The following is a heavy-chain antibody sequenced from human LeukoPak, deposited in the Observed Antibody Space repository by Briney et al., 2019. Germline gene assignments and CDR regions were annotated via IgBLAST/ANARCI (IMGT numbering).Heavy chain of an antibody. V-gene: IGHV4-59*01. J-gene: IGHJ4*02. D-gene: IGHD6-19*01. CDR3: ARANSGWYSGFDY. CDR2: IYDSGST. Sequence: SETLSLTCTVSGGSISSYYWNWIRQPPGKGLEWIGYIYDSGSTNNNPSLKSRVTISLDTSRNQFSLKLSSVTAADMAVYYCARANSGWYSGFDYWGQGTLVTVSS. CDR1: GGSISSYY.